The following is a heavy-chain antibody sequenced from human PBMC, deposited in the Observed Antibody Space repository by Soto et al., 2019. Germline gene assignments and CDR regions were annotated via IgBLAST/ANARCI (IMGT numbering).Heavy chain of an antibody. CDR3: TRDLLFREIIGYFDY. D-gene: IGHD3-10*01. V-gene: IGHV3-11*01. CDR2: ISSSGSTI. J-gene: IGHJ4*02. Sequence: QVQLVESGGGLVKPGGSLRLSCAASGFTFSDYYMSWIRQAPGKGLERVSYISSSGSTIYYADSVKGRFTISRDNAKNSLYLKMNSLRAEETAVYYCTRDLLFREIIGYFDYWGQGTLVTVTS. CDR1: GFTFSDYY.